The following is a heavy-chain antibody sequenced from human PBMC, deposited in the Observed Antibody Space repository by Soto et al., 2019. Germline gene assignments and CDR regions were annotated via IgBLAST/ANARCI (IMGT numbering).Heavy chain of an antibody. J-gene: IGHJ4*02. CDR2: INPSGGST. D-gene: IGHD6-19*01. CDR1: GYSFTSYY. CDR3: ARVGVGTVAGLGFDY. V-gene: IGHV1-46*03. Sequence: QVQLVQSGAEVKKPGASVKVSCKASGYSFTSYYMHWVRQAPGQGLEWMGIINPSGGSTNYAQKFKGRVPMTRDTSTSTVYMELSSLRSEDTAVYYCARVGVGTVAGLGFDYWGQGTLVTVSS.